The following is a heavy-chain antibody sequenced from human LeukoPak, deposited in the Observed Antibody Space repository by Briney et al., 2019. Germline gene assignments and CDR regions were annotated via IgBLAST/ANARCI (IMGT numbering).Heavy chain of an antibody. CDR2: IYSGGST. D-gene: IGHD4-17*01. V-gene: IGHV3-53*01. CDR1: GFTVSSNY. J-gene: IGHJ6*02. CDR3: ARASALGTVTPYYGMDV. Sequence: GGSLRLSCAASGFTVSSNYVSWVRQAPGKGLEWVSVIYSGGSTYYADSVKGRFTISRDNSKNTLYLQMNSLRAEDTAVYYCARASALGTVTPYYGMDVWGQGTTVTVSS.